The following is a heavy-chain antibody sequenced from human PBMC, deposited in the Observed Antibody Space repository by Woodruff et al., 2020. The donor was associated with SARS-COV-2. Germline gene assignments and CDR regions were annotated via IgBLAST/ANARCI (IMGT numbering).Heavy chain of an antibody. V-gene: IGHV1-24*01. CDR2: DGET. CDR3: ATAAAATRNGWFDP. J-gene: IGHJ5*02. D-gene: IGHD2-15*01. Sequence: DGETIYAQKFQGRVTMTEDTSTDTAYMELSSLRSEDTAVYYCATAAAATRNGWFDPWGQGTLVTVSS.